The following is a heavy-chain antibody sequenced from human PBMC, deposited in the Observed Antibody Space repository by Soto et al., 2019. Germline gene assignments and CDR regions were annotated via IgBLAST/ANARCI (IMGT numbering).Heavy chain of an antibody. V-gene: IGHV1-3*01. CDR3: ARGPGGPDGPGDY. Sequence: QVQLVQSGAEVKKPGASVKISCKASGYTFTSYAMHWVRQAPGQRLEWMGWINAGNGDTKYSQKFQGRVTITRDTSAITAYRAQSSLRSEDPAVYYCARGPGGPDGPGDYWGQGTLVTVSS. D-gene: IGHD2-15*01. CDR1: GYTFTSYA. J-gene: IGHJ4*02. CDR2: INAGNGDT.